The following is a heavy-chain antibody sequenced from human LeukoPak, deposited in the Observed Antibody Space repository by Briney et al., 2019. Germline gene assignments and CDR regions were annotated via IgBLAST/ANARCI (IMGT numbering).Heavy chain of an antibody. CDR2: ISYDGSNK. V-gene: IGHV3-30*18. J-gene: IGHJ4*02. CDR1: GFTFSSYG. D-gene: IGHD1-26*01. CDR3: AKETSGSYIGTCDS. Sequence: GGSLRLSCAASGFTFSSYGLHWVRQAPGKGLEWVAVISYDGSNKYYADSVKGRFTISRDNSKKTLYLQMNSLRAEDTAVYYCAKETSGSYIGTCDSWGQGTLVTVSS.